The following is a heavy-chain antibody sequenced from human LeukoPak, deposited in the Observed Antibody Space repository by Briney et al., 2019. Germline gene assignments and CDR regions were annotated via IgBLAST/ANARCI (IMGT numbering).Heavy chain of an antibody. CDR2: ISSSSSYI. J-gene: IGHJ4*02. Sequence: GGSLRLSCAASGFTFSTYSMNWVRQAPGKGLEWVSSISSSSSYIYYADSVKGRFTISRDNAKNSLYLQMNSLRAEDTAVYYCARSTLAAAGLFDYWGQGTLVTVSS. CDR1: GFTFSTYS. D-gene: IGHD6-13*01. V-gene: IGHV3-21*01. CDR3: ARSTLAAAGLFDY.